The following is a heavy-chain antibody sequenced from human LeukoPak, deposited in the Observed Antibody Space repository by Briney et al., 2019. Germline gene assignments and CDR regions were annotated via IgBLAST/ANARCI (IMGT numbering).Heavy chain of an antibody. CDR2: IWYDGSNK. V-gene: IGHV3-33*01. J-gene: IGHJ5*02. CDR1: GFTFSSYG. Sequence: PGRSLRLSCAASGFTFSSYGMHWVRQAPGKGLEWVAVIWYDGSNKYYADSVKGRFTISRDNSKNTLYLRMNSLRAEDTAVYYCARDRGYSSSWYGGLWFDPWGQGTLVTVSS. D-gene: IGHD6-13*01. CDR3: ARDRGYSSSWYGGLWFDP.